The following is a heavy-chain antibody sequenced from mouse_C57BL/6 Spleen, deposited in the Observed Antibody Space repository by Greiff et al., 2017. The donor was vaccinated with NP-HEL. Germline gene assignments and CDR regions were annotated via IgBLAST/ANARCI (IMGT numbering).Heavy chain of an antibody. J-gene: IGHJ3*01. CDR3: ARGEITTVPNAWFAY. CDR2: IDPSDSYT. V-gene: IGHV1-59*01. CDR1: GYTFTSYW. D-gene: IGHD1-1*01. Sequence: QVQLQQPGAELVRPGTSVKLSCKASGYTFTSYWMHWVEQRPGQGLEWIGVIDPSDSYTNYNQKFKGKATLTVDTSSSTAYMQLSSLTSEDSAVYYCARGEITTVPNAWFAYWGQGTLVTVSA.